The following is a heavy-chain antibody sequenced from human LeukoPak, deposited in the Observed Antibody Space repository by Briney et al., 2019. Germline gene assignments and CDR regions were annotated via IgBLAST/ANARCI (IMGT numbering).Heavy chain of an antibody. Sequence: QPGGSLRLSCAASGFTFSSYEMNWVRQAPGKGLEWVSYISSSGSAKYYADSVRGRFTISRDNAKNSLYLQMNSLRDEDTAVYYCARDWGLAARPDYWGQGTLVTVSS. CDR3: ARDWGLAARPDY. J-gene: IGHJ4*02. V-gene: IGHV3-48*03. D-gene: IGHD6-6*01. CDR2: ISSSGSAK. CDR1: GFTFSSYE.